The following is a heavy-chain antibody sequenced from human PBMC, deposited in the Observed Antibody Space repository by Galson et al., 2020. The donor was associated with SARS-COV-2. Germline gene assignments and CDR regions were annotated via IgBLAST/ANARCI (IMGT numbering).Heavy chain of an antibody. Sequence: GGSLRLSCAASVFPVSSHYMSWVRQAPGKGLEWVSVIYSGGSTYYADSVKGRFTLSSDTSQNTLYLHMNRLRAEDTAVYYCARVGVGCSGGSCYFSPDPGYYYYGMDVWGQGTTVTVSS. V-gene: IGHV3-53*01. CDR1: VFPVSSHY. J-gene: IGHJ6*02. D-gene: IGHD2-15*01. CDR2: IYSGGST. CDR3: ARVGVGCSGGSCYFSPDPGYYYYGMDV.